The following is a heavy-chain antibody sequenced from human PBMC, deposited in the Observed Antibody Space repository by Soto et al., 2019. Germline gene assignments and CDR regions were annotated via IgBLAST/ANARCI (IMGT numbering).Heavy chain of an antibody. V-gene: IGHV4-30-4*01. CDR1: GGSISSGDYY. D-gene: IGHD2-21*02. CDR2: IYYSGSS. CDR3: AQWPCGGDCYREPQGGKWFDP. Sequence: QVQLQESGPGLVKPSQTLSLTCTVSGGSISSGDYYWSWIRQPPGKGLEWRGYIYYSGSSYYNPSHKSRVTMSVDTSKNQFSLRLNSVTAADTDVYYCAQWPCGGDCYREPQGGKWFDPLGHGTLVTVSS. J-gene: IGHJ5*02.